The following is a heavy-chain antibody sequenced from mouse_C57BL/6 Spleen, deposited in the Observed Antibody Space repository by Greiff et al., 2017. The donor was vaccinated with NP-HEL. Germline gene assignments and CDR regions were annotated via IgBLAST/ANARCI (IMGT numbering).Heavy chain of an antibody. CDR2: ISSGGDYI. J-gene: IGHJ1*03. V-gene: IGHV5-9-1*02. CDR1: GFTFSSYA. D-gene: IGHD2-3*01. Sequence: EVKLEESGEGLVKPGGSLKLSCAASGFTFSSYAMSWVRQTPEKRLEWVAYISSGGDYIYYADTVKGRFTISRDNARNTLYLQMSSLKSEDTAMYYCTRDDGYYAYFDVWGTGTTVTVSS. CDR3: TRDDGYYAYFDV.